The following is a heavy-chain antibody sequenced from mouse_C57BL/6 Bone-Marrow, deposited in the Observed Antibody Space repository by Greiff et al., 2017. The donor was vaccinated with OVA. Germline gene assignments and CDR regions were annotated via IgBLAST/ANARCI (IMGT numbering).Heavy chain of an antibody. J-gene: IGHJ1*03. Sequence: VQLQQSGPVLVKPGASVKMSCKASGYTFTDYYMNWVKQSHGKSLEWIGVINPYNGGTSYNQKFKGKATLTVDKSSSTAYMELNSLTSEDSAVYYCARDDYGGYWYFDVWGTGTTVTVSS. D-gene: IGHD2-4*01. CDR3: ARDDYGGYWYFDV. CDR1: GYTFTDYY. CDR2: INPYNGGT. V-gene: IGHV1-19*01.